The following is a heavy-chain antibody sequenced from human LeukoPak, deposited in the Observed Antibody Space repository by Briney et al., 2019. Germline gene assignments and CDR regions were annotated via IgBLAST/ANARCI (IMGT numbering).Heavy chain of an antibody. V-gene: IGHV1-69*05. CDR2: IIPIFGTA. D-gene: IGHD3-10*01. CDR1: GGTVSSYA. Sequence: SVKVSCKASGGTVSSYAISWLRQAPGQGLEWMGGIIPIFGTANYAQKFQGRVTITTDESTSTAYMELSSLRSEDTAVYYCAREGPRELDGWFYPWGQGTLVTVSS. CDR3: AREGPRELDGWFYP. J-gene: IGHJ5*02.